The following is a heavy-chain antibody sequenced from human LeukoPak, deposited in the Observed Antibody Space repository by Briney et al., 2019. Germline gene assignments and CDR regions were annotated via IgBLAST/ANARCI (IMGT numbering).Heavy chain of an antibody. CDR2: ISWDGGST. Sequence: VGSLRLSCAASGFTFDDYAMHWVRQAPGKGLEWVSLISWDGGSTYYADSVKGRFTISRDNSKNSLYLQMNSLRAEDTALYYCVAAAGRYYYYYYMDVWGKGTTVTVSS. CDR3: VAAAGRYYYYYYMDV. D-gene: IGHD6-13*01. J-gene: IGHJ6*03. V-gene: IGHV3-43D*04. CDR1: GFTFDDYA.